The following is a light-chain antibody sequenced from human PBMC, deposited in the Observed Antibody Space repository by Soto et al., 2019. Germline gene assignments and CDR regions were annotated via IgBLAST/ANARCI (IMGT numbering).Light chain of an antibody. J-gene: IGLJ2*01. Sequence: SALTQPPSASGSPGQSVTISCTGTSRDIGDYNYVSWYQHHPGKAPKLIIFEVTKRPSGVPDRFSGSKSANTASLTVSGLRAEDEAEYYCTSYAGANTLISGGGTQLTVL. CDR2: EVT. CDR3: TSYAGANTLI. V-gene: IGLV2-8*01. CDR1: SRDIGDYNY.